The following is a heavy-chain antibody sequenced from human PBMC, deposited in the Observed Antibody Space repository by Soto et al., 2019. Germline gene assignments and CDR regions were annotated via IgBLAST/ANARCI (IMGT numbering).Heavy chain of an antibody. J-gene: IGHJ4*02. CDR2: MNPSSGKT. V-gene: IGHV1-8*01. Sequence: QVQLVQSGAEVKTPGASVKVSCKASGYTFTDYDINCVRQAPGQGLEWVGRMNPSSGKTDYAQNLQGRVNMTRDTSISTAYLDLSNRGSEETAVFYCSTCVRDGWYTGFFWGQGTLVTVAS. CDR1: GYTFTDYD. CDR3: STCVRDGWYTGFF. D-gene: IGHD6-19*01.